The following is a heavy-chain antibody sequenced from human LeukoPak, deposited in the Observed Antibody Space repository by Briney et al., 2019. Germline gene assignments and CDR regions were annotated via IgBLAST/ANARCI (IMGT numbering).Heavy chain of an antibody. CDR3: ARALFSYDSSAYNAFDI. Sequence: GASVKVSCKASGYTFTSYGISWVRQAPGQGLEWMGWISAYNGNTNYAQKLQGRVTMTRDTSISTAYMELSRLRSDDTAVYYCARALFSYDSSAYNAFDIWGQGTMVTVSS. CDR2: ISAYNGNT. V-gene: IGHV1-18*01. J-gene: IGHJ3*02. CDR1: GYTFTSYG. D-gene: IGHD3-22*01.